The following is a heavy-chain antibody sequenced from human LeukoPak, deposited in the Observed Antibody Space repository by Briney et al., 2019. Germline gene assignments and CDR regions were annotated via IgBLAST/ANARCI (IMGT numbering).Heavy chain of an antibody. J-gene: IGHJ6*04. D-gene: IGHD3-10*01. Sequence: GRSLRLSCAASGFTFSSYGMHWVRQAPGKGLEWVAVISYDGSNKFYADSVKGRFTTSRDNSKNTLYLQMNSLRAEDTAVYYCAKDSLITMVRGVVLNYYGMDVWGKGTTVTASS. CDR3: AKDSLITMVRGVVLNYYGMDV. CDR1: GFTFSSYG. CDR2: ISYDGSNK. V-gene: IGHV3-30*18.